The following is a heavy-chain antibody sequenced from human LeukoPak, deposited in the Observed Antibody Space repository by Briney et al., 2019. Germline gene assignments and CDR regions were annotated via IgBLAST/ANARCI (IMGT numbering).Heavy chain of an antibody. CDR3: AREVSEGFDF. D-gene: IGHD3-22*01. J-gene: IGHJ4*02. CDR1: GFTFSGYS. Sequence: GGSLRLSCTASGFTFSGYSMNWIRQAPGKGLEWVSSFGTRSTSIYHAGSVKGRFAISRDNAKNSLYLQMNSLKAEDTALYYCAREVSEGFDFWGQGTLVTVSS. CDR2: FGTRSTSI. V-gene: IGHV3-21*01.